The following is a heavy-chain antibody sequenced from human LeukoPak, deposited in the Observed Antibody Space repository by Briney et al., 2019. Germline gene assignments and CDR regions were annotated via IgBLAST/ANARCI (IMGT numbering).Heavy chain of an antibody. J-gene: IGHJ6*03. CDR3: AKVMITFGGVIAPSHYSYYMDV. D-gene: IGHD3-16*02. CDR1: GFTFSSYA. V-gene: IGHV3-23*01. Sequence: GGSLRLSCAASGFTFSSYAMSWVRQAPGKGLEWVSAISGSGGSTSYADSVKGRVTISRDNSKNTIYLQMHSLRAEDTAVYYCAKVMITFGGVIAPSHYSYYMDVWGKGTTVTVSS. CDR2: ISGSGGST.